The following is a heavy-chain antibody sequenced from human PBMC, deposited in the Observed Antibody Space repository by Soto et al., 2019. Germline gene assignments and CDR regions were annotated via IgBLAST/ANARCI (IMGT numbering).Heavy chain of an antibody. CDR3: ARDLYYDFWSGKTGGMDV. CDR2: IIPIFGTA. D-gene: IGHD3-3*01. CDR1: GGTFSSYA. Sequence: QVQLVQSGAEVKKPGSSVKVSCKASGGTFSSYAISWVRQAPGQGLEWMGGIIPIFGTAYYAQNFQGRVTLTEDKSTSTDYMELSSLTGEDTAVYSCARDLYYDFWSGKTGGMDVWGQGSTVTVCS. J-gene: IGHJ6*02. V-gene: IGHV1-69*06.